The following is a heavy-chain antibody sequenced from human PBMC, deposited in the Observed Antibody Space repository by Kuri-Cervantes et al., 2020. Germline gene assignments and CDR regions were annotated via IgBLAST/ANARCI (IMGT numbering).Heavy chain of an antibody. V-gene: IGHV3-23*01. CDR2: VSVSGDST. J-gene: IGHJ4*02. CDR3: ARDPPAWLQRGRCFDY. CDR1: GFTFRTYA. D-gene: IGHD5-24*01. Sequence: GSLRLSCATSGFTFRTYAMSWVRQVPGKGLEWVSAVSVSGDSTYYADSVRGRFTISRDNSKNTLYLQMDSLRVEDTAVYHCARDPPAWLQRGRCFDYWGQGTLVTVSS.